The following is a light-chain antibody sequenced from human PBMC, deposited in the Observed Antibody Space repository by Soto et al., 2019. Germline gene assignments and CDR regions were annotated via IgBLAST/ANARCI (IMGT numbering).Light chain of an antibody. CDR2: GAS. Sequence: EIVMTQSPATLSASAGERVSISCRASQSVGSNLAWYQQTPGQAPRLLIYGASTRATGIPSRFSGSGSGTDFTLTISSLQSEDFAVYSCQQYTNWPYAFGQGTKLEI. CDR1: QSVGSN. J-gene: IGKJ2*01. CDR3: QQYTNWPYA. V-gene: IGKV3-15*01.